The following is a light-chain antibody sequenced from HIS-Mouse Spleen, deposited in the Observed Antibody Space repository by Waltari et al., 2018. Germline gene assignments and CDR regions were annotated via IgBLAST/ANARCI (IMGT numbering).Light chain of an antibody. Sequence: EIVLTQSPGTLSLSPGERATLSCRASQSVSSSYLAWYQQKPCQAPRLRIYGASSRATGIPDRFRGSGSGTDFTLTISRLEPEDFAVYYCQQYGNSPRTFGQGTKVEIK. CDR3: QQYGNSPRT. CDR2: GAS. J-gene: IGKJ1*01. CDR1: QSVSSSY. V-gene: IGKV3-20*01.